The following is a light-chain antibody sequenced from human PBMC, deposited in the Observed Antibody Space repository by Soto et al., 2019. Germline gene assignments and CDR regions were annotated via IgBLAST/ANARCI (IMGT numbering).Light chain of an antibody. CDR2: DVS. V-gene: IGLV2-14*01. CDR3: SSYTSSSAPSAV. J-gene: IGLJ7*01. CDR1: SSDVGGYNY. Sequence: LTQPASVSGSPGQSITISCTGTSSDVGGYNYVSWYQQHPGKAPKLMIYDVSNRPSGVSNRFSGSKSGNTASLTISGLQAEDEADYFCSSYTSSSAPSAVFGGGTQLTVL.